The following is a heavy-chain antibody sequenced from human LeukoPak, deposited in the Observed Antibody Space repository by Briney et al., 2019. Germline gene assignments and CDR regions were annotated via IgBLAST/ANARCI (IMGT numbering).Heavy chain of an antibody. CDR3: ARLPGTAVAGTRNYYFDY. Sequence: GASVKVSCKASGGTFSSYAISWVRQAPGQGLEWMGGIIPIFGTANYAQKFQGRVTITTDESTSTAYMELSSLRSEDTAVYYCARLPGTAVAGTRNYYFDYWGQGTLVTVSS. D-gene: IGHD6-19*01. J-gene: IGHJ4*02. V-gene: IGHV1-69*05. CDR2: IIPIFGTA. CDR1: GGTFSSYA.